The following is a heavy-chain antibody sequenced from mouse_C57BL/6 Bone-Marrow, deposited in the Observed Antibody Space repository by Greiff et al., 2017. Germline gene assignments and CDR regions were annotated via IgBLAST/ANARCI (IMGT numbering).Heavy chain of an antibody. V-gene: IGHV5-6*01. CDR2: ISSGGSYT. D-gene: IGHD1-1*01. CDR3: ARFTTVFDY. CDR1: GFTFSSYG. J-gene: IGHJ2*01. Sequence: EVKVVESGGDLVKPGGSLKLSCAASGFTFSSYGMSWVRQTPDQRLEWVATISSGGSYTYYPDSVKGRFTISRDNAKNTLYLQMSSMKSEDTAMYYYARFTTVFDYWGQGTTLTVSS.